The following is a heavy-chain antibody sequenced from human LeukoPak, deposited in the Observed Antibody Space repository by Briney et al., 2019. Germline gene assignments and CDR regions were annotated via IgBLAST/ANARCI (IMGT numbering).Heavy chain of an antibody. CDR1: GGSFTGHY. D-gene: IGHD1-1*01. Sequence: SETLSLTCALSGGSFTGHYWSRVRQSPGKGLEWIGEITERGSTNYNPSLKSRVTISRDTSKNHFSLKVSSVTAADTAVYYCARGPITEDGTFHSPNAWGQGTLVTVSS. J-gene: IGHJ5*02. V-gene: IGHV4-34*01. CDR3: ARGPITEDGTFHSPNA. CDR2: ITERGST.